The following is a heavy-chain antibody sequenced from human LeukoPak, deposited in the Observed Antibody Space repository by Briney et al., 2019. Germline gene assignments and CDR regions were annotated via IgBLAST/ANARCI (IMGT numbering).Heavy chain of an antibody. CDR2: ISSSSSYI. D-gene: IGHD6-13*01. V-gene: IGHV3-21*01. CDR1: GFTFSSYS. Sequence: GGSLRLSCAASGFTFSSYSMNWVRQAPGKGLEWVSSISSSSSYIYYADSVKGRFTISRDNAKNSLNLQMNSLRAEDTAVYYCARIMHSSSWYDYWGQGTLVTVSS. CDR3: ARIMHSSSWYDY. J-gene: IGHJ4*02.